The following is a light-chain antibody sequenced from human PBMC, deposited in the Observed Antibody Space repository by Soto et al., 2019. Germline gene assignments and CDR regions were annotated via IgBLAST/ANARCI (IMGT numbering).Light chain of an antibody. CDR3: QQANSFPIP. CDR1: QGVSSW. J-gene: IGKJ5*01. V-gene: IGKV1-12*01. Sequence: DISMYHSPSTLSASVRDTLTITCRASQGVSSWLAWYQQKPEKAPKSLIYAASSLQSGVPSRFSGSGSGTDFTLTISSLQPDDFATYFCQQANSFPIPFGQGRRLEIK. CDR2: AAS.